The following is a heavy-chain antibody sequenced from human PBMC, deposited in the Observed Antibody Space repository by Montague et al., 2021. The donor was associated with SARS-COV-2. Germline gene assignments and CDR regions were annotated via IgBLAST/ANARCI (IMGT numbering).Heavy chain of an antibody. V-gene: IGHV4-34*01. CDR2: INHSGST. D-gene: IGHD3-22*01. Sequence: SETLSLTCAVYGGSVSDYYWSWIRQAPGKGLEWIGEINHSGSTNXXPSLKSRVTTSVDTSKNQFSLRLTSVTAADTAVYYCARGPRITMIVVVITDIWFDPWGQGTLVTVSS. CDR1: GGSVSDYY. CDR3: ARGPRITMIVVVITDIWFDP. J-gene: IGHJ5*02.